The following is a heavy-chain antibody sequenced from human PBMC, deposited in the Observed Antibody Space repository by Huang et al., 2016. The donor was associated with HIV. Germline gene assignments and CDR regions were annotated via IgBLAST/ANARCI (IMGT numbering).Heavy chain of an antibody. J-gene: IGHJ4*02. V-gene: IGHV4-30-4*08. D-gene: IGHD3-22*01. CDR1: GVPISSGGFY. CDR3: ARAPYDSRGYYF. Sequence: QVRLQESGPGLVKPSQTLALTCTVSGVPISSGGFYWTWIRQPPGKGREWVGYVYYDGSSNYNPSLKSRVIVSVDMSKNQFYLKLNSVTAADTAFYYCARAPYDSRGYYFWGRGTLVTVSS. CDR2: VYYDGSS.